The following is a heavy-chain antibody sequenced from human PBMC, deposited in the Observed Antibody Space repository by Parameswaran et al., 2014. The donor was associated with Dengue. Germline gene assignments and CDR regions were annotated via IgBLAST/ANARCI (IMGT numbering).Heavy chain of an antibody. V-gene: IGHV4-59*01. J-gene: IGHJ4*02. Sequence: RWIRQPPGKGLEWIGYISYSGSTSYNPSLKSRVTISVDTSKNQFSLKLSSVTAADTAVYYCARARGYCSSTSCSIDYWGQGTLVTRLL. CDR3: ARARGYCSSTSCSIDY. CDR2: ISYSGST. D-gene: IGHD2-2*01.